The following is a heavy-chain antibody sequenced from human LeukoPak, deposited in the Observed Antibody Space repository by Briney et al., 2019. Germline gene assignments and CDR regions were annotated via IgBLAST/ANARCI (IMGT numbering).Heavy chain of an antibody. Sequence: GGSLRLSCAASGFTFSSYAMSWVRQAPGKGLEWVSAISGSGGNTYYADFVKGRSTISRDNSKNTLYLQMNSLRAEDTAVYYCARNYDSSGYHYYWGQGTLVTVSS. D-gene: IGHD3-22*01. CDR3: ARNYDSSGYHYY. J-gene: IGHJ4*02. V-gene: IGHV3-23*01. CDR2: ISGSGGNT. CDR1: GFTFSSYA.